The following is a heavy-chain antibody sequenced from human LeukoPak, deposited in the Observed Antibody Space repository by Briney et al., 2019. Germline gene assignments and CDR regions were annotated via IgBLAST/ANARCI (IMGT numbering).Heavy chain of an antibody. CDR1: GGSISGHY. J-gene: IGHJ4*02. CDR3: ARHTTGRALGDFDY. D-gene: IGHD2-8*01. V-gene: IGHV4-59*08. CDR2: IYNSGSTNYN. Sequence: SETLSLTCTVSGGSISGHYWSWLRQSPGKGLEWIAYIYNSGSTNYNNYNPSPKSRVIMSMDTSKNQLSLIVSSVTAADTAVYYCARHTTGRALGDFDYWGQGTLVTVSA.